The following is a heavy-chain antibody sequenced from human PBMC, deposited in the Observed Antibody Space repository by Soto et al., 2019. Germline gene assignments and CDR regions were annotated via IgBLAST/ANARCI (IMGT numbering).Heavy chain of an antibody. CDR1: GYTFTELS. Sequence: QVPMVQSGAEVKMPGASVKVSCKVSGYTFTELSMHWVRQAPGKGLEWMGGFDPEDGETIYAQKLQGRVTLTEDTSTDTAYMDLSSLTSDDTAVYYCATHHERYYDVLTGPLDCWGQGTLVTVSS. CDR3: ATHHERYYDVLTGPLDC. CDR2: FDPEDGET. D-gene: IGHD3-9*01. V-gene: IGHV1-24*01. J-gene: IGHJ4*02.